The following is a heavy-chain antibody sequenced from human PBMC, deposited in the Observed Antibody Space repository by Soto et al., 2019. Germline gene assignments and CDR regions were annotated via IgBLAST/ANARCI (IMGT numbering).Heavy chain of an antibody. V-gene: IGHV3-33*01. J-gene: IGHJ6*02. CDR2: IWYDGSNK. D-gene: IGHD3-22*01. CDR1: GFTFSSYG. CDR3: ARDFPATNDSHPDGMDF. Sequence: PGGSLRLSCAASGFTFSSYGMHWVRQAPGKGLEWVAVIWYDGSNKYYADSVKGRFTISRDNSKNTLYLQMNSLRAEDTAVYYCARDFPATNDSHPDGMDFWGQGTTVPVSS.